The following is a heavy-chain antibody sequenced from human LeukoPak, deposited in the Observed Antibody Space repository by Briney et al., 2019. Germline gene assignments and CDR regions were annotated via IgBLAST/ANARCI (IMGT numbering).Heavy chain of an antibody. CDR1: GYTFTSYA. J-gene: IGHJ4*02. D-gene: IGHD3-10*01. CDR2: INAGNGNT. Sequence: GASVKVSCKASGYTFTSYAMHWVRQAPGQRLEWMGWINAGNGNTKYSQKFQGRVTITRDTSASTAYMELSSLRSEDTAVYYCARATLLLWFGELSHADYWGQGTLVTVPS. V-gene: IGHV1-3*01. CDR3: ARATLLLWFGELSHADY.